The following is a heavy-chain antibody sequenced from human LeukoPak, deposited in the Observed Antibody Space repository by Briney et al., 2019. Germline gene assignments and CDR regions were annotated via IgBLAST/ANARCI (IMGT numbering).Heavy chain of an antibody. CDR1: GFTFSSYG. Sequence: TGGSLRLSCAASGFTFSSYGMLWVRQPPGKGLEWVAFIRYDGSNKYYADSVKGRFTISRDNSKNTLFLQMNSLRAEDTALYYCAEGPHSSSWPNWFDTWGQGTLVTVSS. D-gene: IGHD6-13*01. V-gene: IGHV3-30*02. CDR3: AEGPHSSSWPNWFDT. CDR2: IRYDGSNK. J-gene: IGHJ5*02.